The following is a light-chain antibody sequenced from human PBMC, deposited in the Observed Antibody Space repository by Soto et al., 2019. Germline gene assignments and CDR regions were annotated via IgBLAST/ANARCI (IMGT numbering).Light chain of an antibody. CDR3: QQYGSSPRT. CDR1: QSVSSSY. Sequence: EIVMTQSRATLSVSPGGRAPLSCRASQSVSSSYLAWYQQKPGQAPRLLIYGAPSRATGIPDRFSGSGSGTDFTLTISRLEPEDFAVYYCQQYGSSPRTFGQGTKVDIK. CDR2: GAP. J-gene: IGKJ1*01. V-gene: IGKV3-20*01.